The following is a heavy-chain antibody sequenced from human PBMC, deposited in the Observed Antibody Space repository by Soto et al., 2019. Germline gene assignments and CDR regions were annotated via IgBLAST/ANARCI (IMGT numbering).Heavy chain of an antibody. V-gene: IGHV2-70*01. J-gene: IGHJ4*02. D-gene: IGHD3-22*01. CDR1: GFSPSTSGMC. CDR3: PRIHLQPVYYDRSGYYTSEYTFDY. Sequence: SRPTLVNPTQTLTLTCTVSGFSPSTSGMCVSWIRQPPGQALECLALIDWDDDKDYSTSLKTRLTISKDTSKNQVGLTMTNMDPVDTATYYSPRIHLQPVYYDRSGYYTSEYTFDYLGQGTLPTGSS. CDR2: IDWDDDK.